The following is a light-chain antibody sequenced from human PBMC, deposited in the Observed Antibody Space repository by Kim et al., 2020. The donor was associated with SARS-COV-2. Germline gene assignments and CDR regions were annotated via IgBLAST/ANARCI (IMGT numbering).Light chain of an antibody. CDR1: QSVSNY. Sequence: LSPEDRATPSCRDRQSVSNYLAGYQQTPGQAPSLLIYDASNRATGSPARFSGSGSGRDFTLTISSLEPEDFAVYYCQQRSNWPLTFGGGTKVDIK. CDR2: DAS. CDR3: QQRSNWPLT. J-gene: IGKJ4*01. V-gene: IGKV3-11*02.